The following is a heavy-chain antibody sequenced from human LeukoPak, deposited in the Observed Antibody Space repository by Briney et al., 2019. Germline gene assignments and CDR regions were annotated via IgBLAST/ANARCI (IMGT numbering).Heavy chain of an antibody. Sequence: ASVKVSCKASGYTFTSYGISWVRQAPGQGLDGMGWISAYNGNTNYAQQLQGRVTMTTDTSTSTAYMELRSLRSDDTAVYYCARVDGIAAASIFDYWGQGTLVTVSS. V-gene: IGHV1-18*01. CDR1: GYTFTSYG. CDR2: ISAYNGNT. J-gene: IGHJ4*02. D-gene: IGHD6-13*01. CDR3: ARVDGIAAASIFDY.